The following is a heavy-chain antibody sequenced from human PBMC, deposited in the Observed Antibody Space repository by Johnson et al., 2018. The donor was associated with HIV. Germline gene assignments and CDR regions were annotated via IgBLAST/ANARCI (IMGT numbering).Heavy chain of an antibody. Sequence: VQLVESGGVLVQPGGSLRLSCTASRFTFSSYWMNWVRQAPGKGLEWVANIKSDGSEKHFVDSVKGRFTIYRDNAKNSLYMQMSSLRAEDTAMYYCARGGYCSGGRCYSIHAFDIWGQGTMVTVSS. J-gene: IGHJ3*02. CDR3: ARGGYCSGGRCYSIHAFDI. D-gene: IGHD2-15*01. CDR2: IKSDGSEK. CDR1: RFTFSSYW. V-gene: IGHV3-7*04.